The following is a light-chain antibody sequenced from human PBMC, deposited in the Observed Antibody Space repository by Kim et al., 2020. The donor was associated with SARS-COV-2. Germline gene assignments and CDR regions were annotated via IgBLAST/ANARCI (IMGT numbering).Light chain of an antibody. Sequence: SGSVGDRVTVTRRTSQSINTYLNWYQHTPGKAPNVLISAASRLQRGVPSRFSGSGSGTDFTLTISSLQPEDVATYYCQHSFSVPYTFGPETKLEI. CDR2: AAS. CDR1: QSINTY. J-gene: IGKJ2*01. V-gene: IGKV1-39*01. CDR3: QHSFSVPYT.